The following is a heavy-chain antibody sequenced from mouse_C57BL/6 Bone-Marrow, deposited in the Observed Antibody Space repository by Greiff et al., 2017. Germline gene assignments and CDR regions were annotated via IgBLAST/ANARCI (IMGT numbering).Heavy chain of an antibody. CDR3: ARSRDYDYSWFAY. V-gene: IGHV1-81*01. CDR2: IYPRSGNT. CDR1: GYTFTSYG. J-gene: IGHJ3*01. D-gene: IGHD2-4*01. Sequence: VKLQQSGAELARPGASVKLYCKASGYTFTSYGISWVKQRTGQGLEWIGEIYPRSGNTYYNEKFKGKATLNADKSSSTEYMELRSLTSEDSSVYFCARSRDYDYSWFAYWGQGTLVTVSA.